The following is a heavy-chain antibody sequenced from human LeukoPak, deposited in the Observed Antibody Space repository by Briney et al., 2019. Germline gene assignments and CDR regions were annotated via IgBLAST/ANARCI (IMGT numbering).Heavy chain of an antibody. CDR3: ARDGRRVATSIQNWFDP. J-gene: IGHJ5*02. D-gene: IGHD1-1*01. Sequence: ASVKVSCKASGYTFTSYGISWVRQAPGQGLEWMGWISAYNGNTNYAQKLQGRVTMTTVTSTSTAYMELRSLRSDDTAVYYCARDGRRVATSIQNWFDPWGQGTLVTVSS. V-gene: IGHV1-18*01. CDR1: GYTFTSYG. CDR2: ISAYNGNT.